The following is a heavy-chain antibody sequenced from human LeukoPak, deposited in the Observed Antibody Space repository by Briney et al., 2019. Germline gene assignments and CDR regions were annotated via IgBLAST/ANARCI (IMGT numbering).Heavy chain of an antibody. J-gene: IGHJ5*02. Sequence: GGSLRLSCETSGFILNSYVMHWVRQPPGKGPEWVAALSYDGITTHYAESVEGRFTISRDAFGNTVYLQMNSLRHEDTAVYYCARAQISYCLGECTVDLWGQGTLVSVSS. CDR2: LSYDGITT. D-gene: IGHD2-21*01. CDR1: GFILNSYV. V-gene: IGHV3-30*01. CDR3: ARAQISYCLGECTVDL.